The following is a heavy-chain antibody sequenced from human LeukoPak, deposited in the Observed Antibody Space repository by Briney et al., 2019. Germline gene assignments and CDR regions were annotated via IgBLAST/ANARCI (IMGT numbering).Heavy chain of an antibody. Sequence: PGGSLRLSCAASGLSFSTYGMHWVRQAPGKGLEWVAFNSYDGSDDYYADSVKGRFTISRDNANNTLYLQMNSLRAEDTGLYYCAKDRNNYYDSGEGFDYWGQGTLVSVSS. J-gene: IGHJ4*02. CDR3: AKDRNNYYDSGEGFDY. CDR2: NSYDGSDD. V-gene: IGHV3-30*18. CDR1: GLSFSTYG. D-gene: IGHD3-22*01.